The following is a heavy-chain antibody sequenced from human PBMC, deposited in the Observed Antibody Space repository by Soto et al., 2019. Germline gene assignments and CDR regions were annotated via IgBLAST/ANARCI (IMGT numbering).Heavy chain of an antibody. CDR2: IIPILGIA. D-gene: IGHD4-17*01. J-gene: IGHJ2*01. V-gene: IGHV1-69*02. Sequence: QVQLVQSGAEVKKPGSSVKVSCKASGGTFSSYTISWVRQAPGQGLEWMGRIIPILGIANYAQKFQGRVTXTXDQXTSTGYMELSSLRSEDTAVYYFARAGYGDYLYFDRWGRGTLVTVSS. CDR1: GGTFSSYT. CDR3: ARAGYGDYLYFDR.